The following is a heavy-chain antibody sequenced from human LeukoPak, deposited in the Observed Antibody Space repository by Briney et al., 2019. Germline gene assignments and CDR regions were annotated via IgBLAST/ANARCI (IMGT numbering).Heavy chain of an antibody. Sequence: PGGSLRLSCAASGFTFSRYAMSWVRQAPGKGLEWVSGIGCCDDRTQYVDSVKGRFTISRDNSKNTLYLQVNSLRAEDTALYYCAKERSAGWPFDYWGQGTLVTVSS. V-gene: IGHV3-23*01. D-gene: IGHD6-19*01. CDR2: IGCCDDRT. J-gene: IGHJ4*02. CDR1: GFTFSRYA. CDR3: AKERSAGWPFDY.